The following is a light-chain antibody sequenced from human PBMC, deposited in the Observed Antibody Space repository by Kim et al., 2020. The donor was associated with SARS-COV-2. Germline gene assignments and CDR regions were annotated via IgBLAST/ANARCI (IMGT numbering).Light chain of an antibody. CDR2: GYN. CDR1: LSSVGRNT. Sequence: GERDIMSCSGSLSSVGRNTVNWGQQLPGTAPKLLIFGYNPRPQGVPARFSGSKSGTSASLAISGLQSEDEADYYCAAWDDNLNGVKFGGGTQLTVL. J-gene: IGLJ2*01. CDR3: AAWDDNLNGVK. V-gene: IGLV1-44*01.